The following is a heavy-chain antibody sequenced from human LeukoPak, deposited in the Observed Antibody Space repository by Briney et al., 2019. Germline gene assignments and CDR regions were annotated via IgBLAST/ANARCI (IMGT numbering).Heavy chain of an antibody. Sequence: ASVKVSYKASGYTFTGYHMHWVRQAPGQGLEWMGWINPNSGGTNYAQKFQGRVTMTRDTSISTAYMELSRLRSDDTAVYYCARGGIYNWNYGVRAPKFLPDYWGQGTLVTVSS. D-gene: IGHD1-7*01. CDR2: INPNSGGT. CDR1: GYTFTGYH. J-gene: IGHJ4*02. V-gene: IGHV1-2*02. CDR3: ARGGIYNWNYGVRAPKFLPDY.